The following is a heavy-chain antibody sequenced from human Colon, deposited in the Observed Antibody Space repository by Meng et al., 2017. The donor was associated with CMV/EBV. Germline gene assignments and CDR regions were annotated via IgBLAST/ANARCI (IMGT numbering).Heavy chain of an antibody. V-gene: IGHV4-39*07. CDR2: IFYSGST. CDR1: GGSISSTSHY. J-gene: IGHJ5*02. CDR3: ARHKPLTYSSTWSYGGWFDP. D-gene: IGHD6-13*01. Sequence: QLQLQESGPGLVKPSETVSLTCTVPGGSISSTSHYWGWIRQPPGKGLEWIGNIFYSGSTNYNPSLKSRVTISIDTSKNQFSLKLISVTAADTAIYYCARHKPLTYSSTWSYGGWFDPWGQGPLVTVAS.